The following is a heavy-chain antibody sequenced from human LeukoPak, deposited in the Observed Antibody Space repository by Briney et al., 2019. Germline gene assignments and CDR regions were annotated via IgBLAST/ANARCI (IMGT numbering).Heavy chain of an antibody. CDR1: GFTFRSYR. J-gene: IGHJ6*03. CDR2: IKEDANEE. V-gene: IGHV3-7*01. Sequence: PGGSLRLSCAASGFTFRSYRMSWLRQAPGKGLEWVANIKEDANEEYYVDAVRGRFIISRDNAKNSLFLQMYSLRADDTAVYYCARAGYCTSNSCYSPNFYYMDVWGKGATVAVSS. D-gene: IGHD2-2*01. CDR3: ARAGYCTSNSCYSPNFYYMDV.